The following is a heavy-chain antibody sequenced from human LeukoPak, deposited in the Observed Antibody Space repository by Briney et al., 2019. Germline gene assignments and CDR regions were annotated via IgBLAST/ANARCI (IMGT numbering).Heavy chain of an antibody. CDR1: GYTFTSYD. CDR2: MNHNSGNT. D-gene: IGHD6-19*01. V-gene: IGHV1-8*03. J-gene: IGHJ4*02. CDR3: ARIAVAGKLRNDY. Sequence: ASVKVSCKASGYTFTSYDINWVRQATGQGLEWMGWMNHNSGNTGYAQKFQGRVTITRNTSISTAYMELSSLRSEDTAVYYCARIAVAGKLRNDYWGQGTLVTVSS.